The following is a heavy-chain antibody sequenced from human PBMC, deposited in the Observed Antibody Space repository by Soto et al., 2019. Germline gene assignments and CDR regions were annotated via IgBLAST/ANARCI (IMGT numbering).Heavy chain of an antibody. CDR1: GGTFSSYA. V-gene: IGHV1-69*13. Sequence: SVKVSCKASGGTFSSYAISWVRQAPGQGLEWMGGSIPIFGTANYAQKFQGRVTITADESTSTAYMELSSLRSEDTAVYYCARTLIAAAGTYYYYGMDVWGQGTTVTVSS. CDR2: SIPIFGTA. CDR3: ARTLIAAAGTYYYYGMDV. D-gene: IGHD6-13*01. J-gene: IGHJ6*02.